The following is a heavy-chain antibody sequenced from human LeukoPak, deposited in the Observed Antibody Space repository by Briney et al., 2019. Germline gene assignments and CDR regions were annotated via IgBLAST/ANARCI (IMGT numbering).Heavy chain of an antibody. CDR1: GYTFSNYW. V-gene: IGHV5-51*01. Sequence: GESLKISCQGSGYTFSNYWIGWVRQMPGKGLEWMGIIFPGDSTTSSSPSLQGQVTISADKSISTAYLQWSSLKASDTGIYYCTRLGYCSGDTCFSASHYWGQGTLVTVSS. J-gene: IGHJ4*02. CDR3: TRLGYCSGDTCFSASHY. CDR2: IFPGDSTT. D-gene: IGHD2-15*01.